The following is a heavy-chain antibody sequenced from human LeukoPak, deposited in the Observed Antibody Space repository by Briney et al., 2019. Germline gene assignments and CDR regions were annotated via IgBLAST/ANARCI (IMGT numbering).Heavy chain of an antibody. V-gene: IGHV4-59*01. CDR1: GGSIRGYY. CDR3: ASHDSSGYPGAFDI. J-gene: IGHJ3*02. D-gene: IGHD3-22*01. Sequence: SETLSLTCTVSGGSIRGYYWSWIRQPPGKGLEWVGYIYYTGSTNSNPSLKSRVTISIATSKNQFSLKLSSVTAADTAMYYCASHDSSGYPGAFDIWGQGTMVTVSS. CDR2: IYYTGST.